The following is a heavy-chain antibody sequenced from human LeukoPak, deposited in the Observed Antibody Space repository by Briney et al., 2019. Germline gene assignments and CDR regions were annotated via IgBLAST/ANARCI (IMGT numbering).Heavy chain of an antibody. CDR2: ISAYNGNT. J-gene: IGHJ4*02. Sequence: GASVKVSCKASGYTFTSYGISWVRQAPGQGLEWMGWISAYNGNTNYAQKLQGRVTMTTDTSTSTAYMELRSLRSDDTAVYYCARDSDGFAMVRGVPRVFFDYWGQGTLVTVSS. V-gene: IGHV1-18*01. D-gene: IGHD3-10*01. CDR1: GYTFTSYG. CDR3: ARDSDGFAMVRGVPRVFFDY.